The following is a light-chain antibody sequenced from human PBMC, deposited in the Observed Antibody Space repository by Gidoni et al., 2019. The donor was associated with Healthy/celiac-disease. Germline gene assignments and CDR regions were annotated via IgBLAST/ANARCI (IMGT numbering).Light chain of an antibody. J-gene: IGKJ2*01. CDR2: GAS. CDR1: QSVSSSY. V-gene: IGKV3-20*01. CDR3: QQYGSSGYT. Sequence: EIVLTQYPGTLSLSPGERATLSCRASQSVSSSYLAWYQQKPGQAPRLLIYGASSRATGIPDWFSGSGSGTDFTLTISRLAPEDFAVYYCQQYGSSGYTFGQGTKLEIK.